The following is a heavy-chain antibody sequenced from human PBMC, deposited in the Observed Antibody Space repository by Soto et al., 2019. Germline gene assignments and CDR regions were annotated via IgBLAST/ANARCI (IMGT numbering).Heavy chain of an antibody. J-gene: IGHJ6*02. D-gene: IGHD3-9*01. CDR1: GGTFSSYA. V-gene: IGHV1-69*13. Sequence: SVKVSCKASGGTFSSYAISWVRQAPGQGLEWMGGIIPIFGTANYAQKFQGRVTITADESTSTAYMELSSLRSEDTAVYYCARGGGYFASFYYYYYGMGVYRQRPTFPTSS. CDR3: ARGGGYFASFYYYYYGMGV. CDR2: IIPIFGTA.